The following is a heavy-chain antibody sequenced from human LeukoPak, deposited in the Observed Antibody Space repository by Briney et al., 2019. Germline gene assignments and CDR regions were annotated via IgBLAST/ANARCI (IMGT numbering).Heavy chain of an antibody. J-gene: IGHJ6*02. CDR1: GFTFSSYA. Sequence: PGASLRLSCAASGFTFSSYAMSWVRQAPGKGLEWVSYISSSGSTIYYADSVKGRFTISRDNAKNSLYLQMNSLRAEDTAVYYCAREGITMVRGVGAYYYYGMDVWGQGTTVTVSS. D-gene: IGHD3-10*01. CDR3: AREGITMVRGVGAYYYYGMDV. V-gene: IGHV3-48*04. CDR2: ISSSGSTI.